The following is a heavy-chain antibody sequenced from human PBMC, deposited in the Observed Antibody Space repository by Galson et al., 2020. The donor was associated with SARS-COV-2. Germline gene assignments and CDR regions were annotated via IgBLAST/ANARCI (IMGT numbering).Heavy chain of an antibody. V-gene: IGHV7-4-1*02. D-gene: IGHD3-10*01. CDR2: INTNTGNP. CDR1: GYTFTNYA. CDR3: AREGVDRGLIIGEDF. Sequence: ASVKVSCKASGYTFTNYAMDWVRQAPGQGLEWMGWINTNTGNPTYAQGFTGRFVFSLDTSVSTAYLQISSLKAEDTAVYYCAREGVDRGLIIGEDFWGQGTLVTVSS. J-gene: IGHJ4*02.